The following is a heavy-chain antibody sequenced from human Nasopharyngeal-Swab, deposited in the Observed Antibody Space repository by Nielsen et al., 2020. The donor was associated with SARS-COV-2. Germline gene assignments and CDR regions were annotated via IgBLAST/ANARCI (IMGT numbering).Heavy chain of an antibody. CDR2: IGNSNEYI. Sequence: GESLKISCAASGFSFSPYIMNWVRRAPGKGLEWVSSIGNSNEYIFYADSVKGRFTISRDNAKNALYLQMDSLRAEDSALYYCAREERVKRFDSWGQGTLVTVSS. CDR1: GFSFSPYI. V-gene: IGHV3-21*04. J-gene: IGHJ5*01. CDR3: AREERVKRFDS. D-gene: IGHD3-10*01.